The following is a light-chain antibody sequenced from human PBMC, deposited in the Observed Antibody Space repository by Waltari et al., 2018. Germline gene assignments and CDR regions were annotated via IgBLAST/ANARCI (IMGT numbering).Light chain of an antibody. CDR2: HAS. J-gene: IGKJ1*01. CDR1: QSVGKY. Sequence: ELVLTHPPRTLSLSPGEEAPPPCRASQSVGKYLAWYQQRPGQAPRLLLYHASIRATGIPYRFSGSGSGTDFSLTISRLEPEDFAVYYCQKYESFPATFGQGTTVEIK. CDR3: QKYESFPAT. V-gene: IGKV3-20*01.